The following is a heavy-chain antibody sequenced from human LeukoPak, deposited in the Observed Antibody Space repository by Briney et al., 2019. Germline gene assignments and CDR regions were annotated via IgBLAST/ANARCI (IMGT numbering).Heavy chain of an antibody. V-gene: IGHV3-21*01. D-gene: IGHD6-13*01. CDR3: ASWGLGSSWFY. CDR1: GFTFSSYS. J-gene: IGHJ4*02. CDR2: ISSSSSYI. Sequence: GGSPRLSCAASGFTFSSYSMNWVRQAPGKGLEWVSSISSSSSYIYYADSVKGRFTISRDNAKNSLYLQMNSLRAEDTAVYYCASWGLGSSWFYWGQGTLVTVSS.